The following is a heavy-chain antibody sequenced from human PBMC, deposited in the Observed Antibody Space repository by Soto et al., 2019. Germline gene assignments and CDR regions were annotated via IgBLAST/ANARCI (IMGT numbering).Heavy chain of an antibody. V-gene: IGHV4-39*01. CDR1: GGSMSSSSYY. CDR3: ARGFDILTFGFCLDY. J-gene: IGHJ4*02. D-gene: IGHD3-9*01. CDR2: MYFSGFYSGST. Sequence: SETLSLTCTVSGGSMSSSSYYWGWIRQPPGKGLEWIANMYFSGFYSGSTSYNPSLKSRVTISVDTSKNQFSLQVSSVTAADTAVYYCARGFDILTFGFCLDYWGQGTLVTVSS.